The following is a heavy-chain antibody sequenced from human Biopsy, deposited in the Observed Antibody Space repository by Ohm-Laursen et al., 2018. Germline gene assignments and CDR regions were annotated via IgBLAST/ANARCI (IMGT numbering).Heavy chain of an antibody. D-gene: IGHD2-15*01. CDR1: GYTLTELS. CDR2: FDREERKT. CDR3: AREAIGYQLPCDD. J-gene: IGHJ4*02. V-gene: IGHV1-24*01. Sequence: GASVKVSCKISGYTLTELSIHWVRQTGGKGLEWMGGFDREERKTVYAEKFQGRVTFTADKSSSTAYLELSSLTSEDTAMFYCAREAIGYQLPCDDWGQGTLVTVSS.